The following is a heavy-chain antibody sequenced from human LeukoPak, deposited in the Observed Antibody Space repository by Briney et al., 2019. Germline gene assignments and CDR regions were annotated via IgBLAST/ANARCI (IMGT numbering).Heavy chain of an antibody. J-gene: IGHJ4*02. CDR2: IIPIFGTA. D-gene: IGHD5-12*01. CDR1: GGTFSSYA. V-gene: IGHV1-69*13. Sequence: EASVKVSCKASGGTFSSYAISWVRQAPGQGLEWMGGIIPIFGTANYAQKFQGRVTITADESTSTAYMELSSLRSDDTAVYYCARDNSEWLRFAGGYWGQGTLVTVSS. CDR3: ARDNSEWLRFAGGY.